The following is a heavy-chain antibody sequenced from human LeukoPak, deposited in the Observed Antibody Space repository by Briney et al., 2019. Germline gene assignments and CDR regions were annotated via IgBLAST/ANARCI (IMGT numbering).Heavy chain of an antibody. CDR1: AYSFTSYW. CDR2: IYPGDSDT. D-gene: IGHD5-12*01. Sequence: GESLKISCKGSAYSFTSYWIGWVRQMPGKGLEWMGIIYPGDSDTRYSPSFQGQVTISADKSISTAYLQWSSLKASDTAMYYCATRAGYSGYDFHYWGQGTLVTVSS. V-gene: IGHV5-51*01. J-gene: IGHJ4*02. CDR3: ATRAGYSGYDFHY.